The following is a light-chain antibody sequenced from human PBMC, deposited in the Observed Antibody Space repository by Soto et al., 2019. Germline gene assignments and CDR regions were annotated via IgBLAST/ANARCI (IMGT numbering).Light chain of an antibody. CDR1: SSDVGGYNY. J-gene: IGLJ2*01. V-gene: IGLV2-8*01. CDR3: SSYAGNNVV. Sequence: QSVLTQPPSASGSPGQSVTISSTGTSSDVGGYNYVSWYQQHPGKAPKLMIYEVSKRPSGVPDRFSGSKSGNTASLTVSGLQAEDEADYYCSSYAGNNVVFGGGTKLTVL. CDR2: EVS.